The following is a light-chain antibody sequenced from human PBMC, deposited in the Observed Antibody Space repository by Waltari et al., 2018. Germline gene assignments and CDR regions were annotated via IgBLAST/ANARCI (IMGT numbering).Light chain of an antibody. CDR1: QGIGKD. V-gene: IGKV1-6*01. CDR3: LQDSGYPLA. Sequence: AIQMTQSPSSLSASAGDTVTITCRASQGIGKDLGWYQHKPGKAPKLLIYAASTLQNAGPARSSGSQSVTYFTLAISSLQPEDFATYYCLQDSGYPLAFGGGTKVESK. J-gene: IGKJ4*01. CDR2: AAS.